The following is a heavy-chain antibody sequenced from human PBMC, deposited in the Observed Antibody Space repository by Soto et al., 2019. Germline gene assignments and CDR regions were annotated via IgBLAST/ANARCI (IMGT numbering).Heavy chain of an antibody. CDR3: APITVVRGATYDAFEL. J-gene: IGHJ3*01. Sequence: GGSLILSCAASGFTFSAYAMHWVRQAPGKGLEWVAVISYDGTNNYYADSVKGRFTISRDNSKNTLFLQMNSLRSEDTAVYYCAPITVVRGATYDAFELWGQGWMVTV. D-gene: IGHD3-10*01. CDR2: ISYDGTNN. V-gene: IGHV3-30-3*01. CDR1: GFTFSAYA.